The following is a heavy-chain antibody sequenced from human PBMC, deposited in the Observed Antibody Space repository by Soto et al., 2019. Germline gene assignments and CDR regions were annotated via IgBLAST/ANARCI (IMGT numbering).Heavy chain of an antibody. CDR3: ARVAAYCGGDCYGY. CDR1: GGTFSSYT. D-gene: IGHD2-21*01. Sequence: SVKVSCKASGGTFSSYTISWVRQAPGQGLEWMGRIIPILGIANYAQKFQGRVTITADKSTSTAYMELSSLRSEDTAVYYCARVAAYCGGDCYGYWGQGTLVTVSS. V-gene: IGHV1-69*02. J-gene: IGHJ4*02. CDR2: IIPILGIA.